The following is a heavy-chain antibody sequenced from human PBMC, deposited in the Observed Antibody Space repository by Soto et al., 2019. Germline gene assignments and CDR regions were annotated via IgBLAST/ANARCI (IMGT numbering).Heavy chain of an antibody. Sequence: EVQLVESGGGLVQPGGSLRLSCAASGFTFSSYSMNWVRQAPGKGLEWVSYISSSSSTIYYADSVKGRFIISRDNAKNSLYLQMNSLRAEDTAVYYCARLYSSSWYDAFDIWGQGTMVTVSS. CDR1: GFTFSSYS. J-gene: IGHJ3*02. V-gene: IGHV3-48*01. D-gene: IGHD6-13*01. CDR3: ARLYSSSWYDAFDI. CDR2: ISSSSSTI.